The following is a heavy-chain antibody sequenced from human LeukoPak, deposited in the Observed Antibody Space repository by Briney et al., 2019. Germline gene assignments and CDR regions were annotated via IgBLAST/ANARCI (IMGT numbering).Heavy chain of an antibody. CDR2: ISNNGGYT. Sequence: GGSLRLSCAASGFTISSYTMNWVRQAPGKGLEWVSAISNNGGYTYYADSVQGRFTISRDNSKSTLCLQMNSLRAEDTAVYYCAKQLGYCSDGSCYFPYWGQGTLVTVSS. CDR1: GFTISSYT. D-gene: IGHD2-15*01. V-gene: IGHV3-23*01. CDR3: AKQLGYCSDGSCYFPY. J-gene: IGHJ4*02.